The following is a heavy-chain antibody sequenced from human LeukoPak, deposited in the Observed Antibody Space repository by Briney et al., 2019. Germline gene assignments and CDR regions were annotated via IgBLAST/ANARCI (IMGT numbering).Heavy chain of an antibody. J-gene: IGHJ4*02. Sequence: GGSLRLSCEASGFTFSDYHMHWVRQAPGKGLQWVAAISKDGSDKYYADSVKGRFTISRDTAKNTVYLEMNSLSGEDAAVYYCVKRGIYGRPYFFDYWGQGTLVTVSS. CDR3: VKRGIYGRPYFFDY. V-gene: IGHV3-30*18. CDR1: GFTFSDYH. D-gene: IGHD2/OR15-2a*01. CDR2: ISKDGSDK.